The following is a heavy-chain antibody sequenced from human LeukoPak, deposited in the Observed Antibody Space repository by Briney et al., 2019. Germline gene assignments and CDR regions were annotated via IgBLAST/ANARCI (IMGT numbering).Heavy chain of an antibody. CDR2: INPKSGNT. V-gene: IGHV1-8*01. Sequence: ASVKVSCKASGYTFTRYDINRGRQATGQGLEWMGRINPKSGNTGSAQKFQGRVTMTTDTTISIAYMEMTSLRSEDTAVYYCARVAPLPDWGQGTLVTVSS. CDR1: GYTFTRYD. J-gene: IGHJ4*02. CDR3: ARVAPLPD. D-gene: IGHD5-12*01.